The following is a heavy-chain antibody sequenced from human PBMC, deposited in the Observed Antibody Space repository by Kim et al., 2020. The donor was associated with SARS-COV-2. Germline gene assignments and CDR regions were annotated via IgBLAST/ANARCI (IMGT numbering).Heavy chain of an antibody. CDR2: INAYNAKT. J-gene: IGHJ4*02. V-gene: IGHV1-18*01. Sequence: ASVKVSCKSSGYTSISYAVNWVRQAPGQGLEWMGRINAYNAKTNYTEKFQGRVIMTRDTFTNTAYMELRSLTSDDTAVYYCARGNNYFDYWGQGTLVTVSS. CDR1: GYTSISYA. CDR3: ARGNNYFDY.